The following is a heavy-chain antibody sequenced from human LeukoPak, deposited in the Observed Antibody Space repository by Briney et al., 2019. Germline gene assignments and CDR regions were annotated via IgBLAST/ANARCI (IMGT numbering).Heavy chain of an antibody. CDR1: GGSISSTVYY. J-gene: IGHJ3*02. Sequence: SSETLSLTCTVSGGSISSTVYYWAWIRQPPGKGLEWIGSISYSGSTYYSPSLKSRVTISVDTSKKQFSLKLSSVTAADTAVYYCASTRIYQRQGDAFDIWGQGTMVTVSS. D-gene: IGHD2-2*01. CDR3: ASTRIYQRQGDAFDI. CDR2: ISYSGST. V-gene: IGHV4-39*01.